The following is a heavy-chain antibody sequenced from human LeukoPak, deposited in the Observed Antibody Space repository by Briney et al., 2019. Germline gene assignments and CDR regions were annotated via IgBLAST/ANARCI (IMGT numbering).Heavy chain of an antibody. D-gene: IGHD6-6*01. V-gene: IGHV1-46*01. J-gene: IGHJ4*02. CDR1: GYTFTSYY. Sequence: ASVKVSCKASGYTFTSYYMHWVRQAPGQGLEWMGIINPSGGSTSYAQKFQGRVTMTRDTSTSTVYMELSSLRSGDTAVYYCARGVIAARDIYYFDYWGQGTLVTVSS. CDR3: ARGVIAARDIYYFDY. CDR2: INPSGGST.